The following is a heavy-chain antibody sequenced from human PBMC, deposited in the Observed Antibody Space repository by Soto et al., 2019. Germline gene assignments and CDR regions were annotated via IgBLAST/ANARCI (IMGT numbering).Heavy chain of an antibody. CDR3: ARGRGYSGDDHYYYFDMDV. Sequence: SVKVSCMASGGTFNNYPITWVRQAPGEGLEWMGGSIPIFGTANYAQKFQGRVTISVDESTSTAYMELSSLRSEDTAVYYCARGRGYSGDDHYYYFDMDVWGQGTTVTVSS. CDR2: SIPIFGTA. D-gene: IGHD5-12*01. J-gene: IGHJ6*02. CDR1: GGTFNNYP. V-gene: IGHV1-69*13.